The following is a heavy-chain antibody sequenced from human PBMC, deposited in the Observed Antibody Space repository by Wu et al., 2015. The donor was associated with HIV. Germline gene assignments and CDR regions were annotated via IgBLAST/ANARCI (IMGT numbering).Heavy chain of an antibody. Sequence: QVQLVQSGAEVQKPGSSVRVSCKASGDTLSTYAISWVRQAPGQGLEWMGRIIPIYGTTDYAQSFQGRLTITAGESTNTAYMELRNLRSEDTAVYFCTRSSFAGSSDTWYSFDKWGQGTLVTVSS. V-gene: IGHV1-69*13. D-gene: IGHD6-13*01. CDR2: IIPIYGTT. CDR3: TRSSFAGSSDTWYSFDK. CDR1: GDTLSTYA. J-gene: IGHJ4*02.